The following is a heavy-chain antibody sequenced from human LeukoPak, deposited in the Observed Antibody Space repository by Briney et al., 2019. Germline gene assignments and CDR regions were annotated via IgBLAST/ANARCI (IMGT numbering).Heavy chain of an antibody. V-gene: IGHV4-39*01. CDR2: TYYSGST. CDR1: GGSISSSGFY. J-gene: IGHJ3*02. D-gene: IGHD4-17*01. CDR3: ARRRPYGDWRAYDI. Sequence: PSETLSLTCTVSGGSISSSGFYWGWIRQSPGKGLEWIGSTYYSGSTTYNPSLTSRVTISVDTSKNQFSLKVSSVTAADTAVYYCARRRPYGDWRAYDIWGQGTMVTASS.